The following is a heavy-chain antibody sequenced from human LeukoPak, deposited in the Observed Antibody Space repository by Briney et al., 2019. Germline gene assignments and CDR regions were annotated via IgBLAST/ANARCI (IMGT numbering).Heavy chain of an antibody. Sequence: GGSLRPSCSASGFTFSSYAMHWVRQAPGKGLEYVSAISSNGGSTYYADSVKGRFTISRDNSKNTLYLQMSSLRAEDTAVYYCVKRSHIVVVPAATGLDYWGQGTLVTVSS. CDR2: ISSNGGST. J-gene: IGHJ4*02. D-gene: IGHD2-2*01. CDR3: VKRSHIVVVPAATGLDY. V-gene: IGHV3-64D*06. CDR1: GFTFSSYA.